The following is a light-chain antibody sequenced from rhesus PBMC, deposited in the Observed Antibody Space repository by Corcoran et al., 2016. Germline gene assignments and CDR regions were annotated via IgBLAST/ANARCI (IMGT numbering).Light chain of an antibody. CDR2: DVS. CDR3: QQSRNLWT. Sequence: EIMVTQSPATLSLSPGERATLSCRASQSVGNFLAWYQQKPGQAPRLLSIDVSSRATGIPDRFSGSGSGTDFTLTINSLEPEGVGVYCCQQSRNLWTFGQGTKVEIK. CDR1: QSVGNF. J-gene: IGKJ1*01. V-gene: IGKV3-24*04.